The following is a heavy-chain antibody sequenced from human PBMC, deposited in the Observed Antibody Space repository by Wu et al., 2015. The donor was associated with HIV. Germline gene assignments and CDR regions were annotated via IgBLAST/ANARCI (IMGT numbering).Heavy chain of an antibody. Sequence: VQLVQSGADVKKPGSSMKVSCKASGGTFSNYGISWVRQAAGQGLEWMGGIIPISGTPTYAQKFQDRITISADGSRSTAYMELSSLRSEDTAIYYCARGRYSSNWYWDYWGQGTLVTVSS. V-gene: IGHV1-69*01. D-gene: IGHD6-13*01. J-gene: IGHJ4*02. CDR1: GGTFSNYG. CDR2: IIPISGTP. CDR3: ARGRYSSNWYWDY.